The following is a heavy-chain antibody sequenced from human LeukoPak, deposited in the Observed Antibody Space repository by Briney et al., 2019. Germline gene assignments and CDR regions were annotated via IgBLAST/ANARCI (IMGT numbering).Heavy chain of an antibody. D-gene: IGHD3-3*01. Sequence: SETLFLTCAVYGGPFSGYYWSWIRQPPGKGLEWIGEINHSGSTNYNPSLKSRVTISVDTSKNQFSLKLSSVTAADTAVYYCASTQSDYDFWSGLNFDYWGQGTLVTVSS. J-gene: IGHJ4*02. CDR2: INHSGST. CDR1: GGPFSGYY. CDR3: ASTQSDYDFWSGLNFDY. V-gene: IGHV4-34*01.